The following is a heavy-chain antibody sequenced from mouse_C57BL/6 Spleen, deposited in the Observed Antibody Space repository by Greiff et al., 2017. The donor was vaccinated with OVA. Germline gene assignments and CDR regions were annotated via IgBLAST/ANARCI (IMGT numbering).Heavy chain of an antibody. Sequence: EVTLVESGGGLVQPGGSLSLSCAASGFTFTDYYMSWVRQPPGKALEWLGFIRNKANGYTTEYSASVKGRFTISRDNSQSILYLQMNALRAEDSATYYCARSYYDYPLGYWGQGTSVTVSS. CDR2: IRNKANGYTT. CDR1: GFTFTDYY. D-gene: IGHD2-4*01. CDR3: ARSYYDYPLGY. V-gene: IGHV7-3*01. J-gene: IGHJ4*01.